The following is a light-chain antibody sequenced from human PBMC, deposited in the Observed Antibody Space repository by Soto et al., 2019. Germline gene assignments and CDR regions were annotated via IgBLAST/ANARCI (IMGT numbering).Light chain of an antibody. V-gene: IGKV3-15*01. CDR2: DAY. J-gene: IGKJ5*01. Sequence: EIVMTQSPATLSVSPGERVTLSCRASQGVGSTLAWYRQQPGQAPRLLIYDAYIRATGVPARFSGSGSGTEFTLTISSLQSEDFAVYYCQQYNNWPITFGQGTRLEIK. CDR3: QQYNNWPIT. CDR1: QGVGST.